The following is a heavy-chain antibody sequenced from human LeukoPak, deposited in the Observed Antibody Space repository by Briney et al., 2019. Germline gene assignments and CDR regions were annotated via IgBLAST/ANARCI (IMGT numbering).Heavy chain of an antibody. CDR2: IYYSGST. CDR1: GGSISSYY. CDR3: ARASDEYSSTTSFDI. D-gene: IGHD6-6*01. Sequence: PSETLSLTCTVSGGSISSYYWSWIRQPPGKGLEWIGYIYYSGSTNYNPSLKSRVTISVDTSKNQFSLKLSSVTAADTAVYYCARASDEYSSTTSFDIWGQGTMVTVSS. J-gene: IGHJ3*02. V-gene: IGHV4-59*01.